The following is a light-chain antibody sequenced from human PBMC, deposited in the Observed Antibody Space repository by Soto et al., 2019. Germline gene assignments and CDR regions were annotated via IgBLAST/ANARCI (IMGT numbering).Light chain of an antibody. CDR2: AAS. CDR3: QQLNSYPFT. Sequence: DIQLTQSPSLLSASVGDRVTITCRASPGISSYLAWYQQKPGKAPQLLIYAASTLQSGVPSRFSGSRSGTEFTLTISSLQPEDLGTYYCQQLNSYPFTFGPGTKVDIK. V-gene: IGKV1-9*01. CDR1: PGISSY. J-gene: IGKJ3*01.